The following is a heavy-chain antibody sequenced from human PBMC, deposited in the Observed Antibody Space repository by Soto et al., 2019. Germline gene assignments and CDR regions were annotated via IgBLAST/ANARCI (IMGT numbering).Heavy chain of an antibody. Sequence: PSETLSLTCAVYGGSFSGYYWSWIRQPPGKGLEWIGEINRSGSTNYNPSLKSRVTISVDTSKNQFSLKLSSVTAADTAVYYCARVLWAFDIWGQGTMVTVSS. J-gene: IGHJ3*02. V-gene: IGHV4-34*01. D-gene: IGHD3-10*01. CDR1: GGSFSGYY. CDR2: INRSGST. CDR3: ARVLWAFDI.